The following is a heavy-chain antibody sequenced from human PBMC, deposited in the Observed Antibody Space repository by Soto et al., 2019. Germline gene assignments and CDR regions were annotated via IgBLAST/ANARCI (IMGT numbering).Heavy chain of an antibody. CDR1: SGSISSSNW. V-gene: IGHV4-4*02. J-gene: IGHJ3*02. CDR2: IYHSGST. CDR3: ATRYCSGGSSRWVRGAFDI. Sequence: QVQLQESGPGLVKPSGTLSLTCAVSSGSISSSNWWSWVRQPPGKGLEWIGEIYHSGSTNSNTSLKRRVTSSVDKSKNQFTLKLSSVPAADTAVYYCATRYCSGGSSRWVRGAFDIWGQGTMVTASS. D-gene: IGHD2-15*01.